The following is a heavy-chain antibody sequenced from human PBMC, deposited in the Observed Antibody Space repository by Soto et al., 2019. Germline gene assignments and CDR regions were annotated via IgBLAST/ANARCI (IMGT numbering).Heavy chain of an antibody. V-gene: IGHV1-18*01. D-gene: IGHD3-22*01. CDR2: ISAYNGNT. CDR3: ARVNVDYYYDSSGYLAY. CDR1: GYTFTSYG. J-gene: IGHJ4*02. Sequence: ASVKVSCKASGYTFTSYGISWVRQAPGQGLEWMGWISAYNGNTNYAQKLQGRVTMTTDTSTSTAYMELRSLRSDDTAVYYCARVNVDYYYDSSGYLAYWGQGTLVTVSS.